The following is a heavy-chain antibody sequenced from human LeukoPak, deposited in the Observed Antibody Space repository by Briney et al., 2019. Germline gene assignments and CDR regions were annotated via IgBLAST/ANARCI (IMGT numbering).Heavy chain of an antibody. V-gene: IGHV4-34*01. Sequence: PSETLSLTCAVYGGSFSGYYWSWIRQPPGKGLEWIGSFYHSGSTYYNPSLKSRVTISVDTSNNQFSLKLSSVTAADTAVYYCARTDGYQDAFDIWGQGTMVTVSS. J-gene: IGHJ3*02. CDR2: FYHSGST. D-gene: IGHD5-24*01. CDR1: GGSFSGYY. CDR3: ARTDGYQDAFDI.